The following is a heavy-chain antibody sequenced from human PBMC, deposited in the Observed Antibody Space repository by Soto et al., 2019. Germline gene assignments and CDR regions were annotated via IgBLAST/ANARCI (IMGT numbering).Heavy chain of an antibody. J-gene: IGHJ6*03. Sequence: GASVKVSCKASGGTFSSYTISWVRQSPGQGLEWMGRIIPILGIANYAQKFQGRVTITADKSTSTAYMELSSLRSEDTAVYYCARGGEDRYCSGGSCPWDYYYYMDVWGKGTTVTVSS. CDR2: IIPILGIA. CDR1: GGTFSSYT. D-gene: IGHD2-15*01. V-gene: IGHV1-69*02. CDR3: ARGGEDRYCSGGSCPWDYYYYMDV.